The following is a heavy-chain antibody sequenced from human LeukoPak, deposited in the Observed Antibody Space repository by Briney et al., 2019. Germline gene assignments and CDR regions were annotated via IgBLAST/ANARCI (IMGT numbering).Heavy chain of an antibody. CDR2: IKQDGSEK. J-gene: IGHJ4*02. V-gene: IGHV3-7*01. D-gene: IGHD2-15*01. CDR3: ARSDLGWYCSGGSCYSRL. Sequence: GGSLRLSCVASGFTFSSYWMSWVRQAPGKGLEWVANIKQDGSEKYYVDSVKGRFTISRDDAKNSLYLQMNSLRAEDTAVYYCARSDLGWYCSGGSCYSRLWGQGTLVTVSS. CDR1: GFTFSSYW.